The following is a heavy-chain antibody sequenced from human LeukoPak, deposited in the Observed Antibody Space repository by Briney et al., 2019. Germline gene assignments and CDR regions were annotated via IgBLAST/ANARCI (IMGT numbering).Heavy chain of an antibody. Sequence: GGSLRLSCVASGFTFSNAWMSWVRQAPGKGLEWVGRIKSKTDGGTTDYAAPVKGRFTISRDDSKSTLYLQMNSLKTEDTAVYYCTTDPTYYYDSSGYQFDYWGQGTLVTVSS. J-gene: IGHJ4*02. D-gene: IGHD3-22*01. CDR2: IKSKTDGGTT. V-gene: IGHV3-15*01. CDR3: TTDPTYYYDSSGYQFDY. CDR1: GFTFSNAW.